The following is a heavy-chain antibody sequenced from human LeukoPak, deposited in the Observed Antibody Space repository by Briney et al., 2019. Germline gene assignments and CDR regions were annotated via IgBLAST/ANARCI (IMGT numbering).Heavy chain of an antibody. D-gene: IGHD3-10*01. CDR3: AKDLITMVRGYGMDV. CDR1: GFTFSSYG. CDR2: ISYDGSNK. J-gene: IGHJ6*02. Sequence: GGSLRLSCAASGFTFSSYGMHWVRQAPGKGLEWVAVISYDGSNKYYADSVKGRFTISRDNSKNTLYLQMNSLRAEDTAVYYCAKDLITMVRGYGMDVWGQGTTVTVSS. V-gene: IGHV3-30*18.